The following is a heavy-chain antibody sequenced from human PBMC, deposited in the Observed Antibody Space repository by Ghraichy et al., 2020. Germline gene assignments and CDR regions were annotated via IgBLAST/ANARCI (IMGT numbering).Heavy chain of an antibody. CDR1: GFTLSVYW. Sequence: GGSLRLSCAASGFTLSVYWMGWVRQPPGKGLEWVASINQDGSGGYYVDSVKGRFTISRDNARNSLYLQMNSLRDEDTAVYYCVKAGGAAAGTGVVENWGQRTLV. J-gene: IGHJ4*02. CDR3: VKAGGAAAGTGVVEN. CDR2: INQDGSGG. D-gene: IGHD6-13*01. V-gene: IGHV3-7*01.